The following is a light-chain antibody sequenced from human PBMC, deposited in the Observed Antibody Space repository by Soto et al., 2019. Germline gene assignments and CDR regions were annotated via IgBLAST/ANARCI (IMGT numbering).Light chain of an antibody. CDR2: GAS. V-gene: IGKV3-15*01. CDR1: QSVSSN. Sequence: EIVWTHSPDTLSLSPGERATLSCRASQSVSSNLAWYQQKPGKAPSLLIYGASTRATGIPARFSGSGSGTEFTLTISSLQSEDFAIYYCQQYNNWSTFGQGTRLEI. CDR3: QQYNNWST. J-gene: IGKJ5*01.